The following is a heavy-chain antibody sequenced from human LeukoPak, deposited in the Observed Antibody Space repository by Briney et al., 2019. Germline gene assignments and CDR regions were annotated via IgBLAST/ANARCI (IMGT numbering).Heavy chain of an antibody. Sequence: PGGSLRLSCAASGFTFTNHAMTWVRQAPGEGLEWVSAIGGDGRSTDYADSVKGRFTISRDNSKNTLYLQMNSLRAEDTALYYCARRVGGTPDYWGLGTQVTVSS. CDR2: IGGDGRST. CDR1: GFTFTNHA. D-gene: IGHD1-26*01. CDR3: ARRVGGTPDY. V-gene: IGHV3-23*01. J-gene: IGHJ4*02.